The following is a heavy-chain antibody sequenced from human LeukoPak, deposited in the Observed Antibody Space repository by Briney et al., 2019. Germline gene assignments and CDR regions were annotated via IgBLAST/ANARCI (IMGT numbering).Heavy chain of an antibody. CDR1: EFIFSNYW. V-gene: IGHV3-48*01. CDR3: ARDHAYAFDI. Sequence: GGSLRLSCVGSEFIFSNYWMNWVRQAPGKGLEWISYIGSAIYYADSVKGRFTISRDNAKNSLFLQMNSLRAEDTAVYYCARDHAYAFDIWGQGTLVTVSS. CDR2: IGSAI. D-gene: IGHD2-2*01. J-gene: IGHJ3*02.